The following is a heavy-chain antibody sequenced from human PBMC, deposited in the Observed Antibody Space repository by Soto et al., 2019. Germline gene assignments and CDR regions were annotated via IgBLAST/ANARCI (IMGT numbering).Heavy chain of an antibody. D-gene: IGHD4-17*01. CDR3: AWSPEATVTAFDY. CDR2: IDYSGST. CDR1: GGSISSGGYY. Sequence: QVQLQESGPGLVKPSQTLSLTCTVSGGSISSGGYYWSWIRQHPGKGLEWFGYIDYSGSTYYNPSLRSRVSISVATSKNLFSLKLGSVTAADTAVYYCAWSPEATVTAFDYWGQGTLVTVSS. J-gene: IGHJ4*02. V-gene: IGHV4-31*03.